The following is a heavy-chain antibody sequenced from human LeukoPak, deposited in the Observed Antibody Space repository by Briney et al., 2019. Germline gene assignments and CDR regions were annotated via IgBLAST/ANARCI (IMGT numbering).Heavy chain of an antibody. Sequence: GGSLRLSCAASGISFSSYWMSWFRQAPGKGLEWVANIKQDGSDKNYVDSVKGRFTISRDNAKNALYLQMNSLRAEDTAVYYCASAWGMDVWGQGTTVTVSS. J-gene: IGHJ6*02. CDR1: GISFSSYW. CDR3: ASAWGMDV. CDR2: IKQDGSDK. V-gene: IGHV3-7*01.